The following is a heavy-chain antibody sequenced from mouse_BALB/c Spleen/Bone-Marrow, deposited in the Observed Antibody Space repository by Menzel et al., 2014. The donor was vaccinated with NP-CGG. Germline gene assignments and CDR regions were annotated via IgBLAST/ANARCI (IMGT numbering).Heavy chain of an antibody. CDR3: ARHEDLDIRRRLGAMDY. CDR2: FFPGSGSI. J-gene: IGHJ4*01. CDR1: GYTFTEYI. V-gene: IGHV1-62-2*01. D-gene: IGHD2-12*01. Sequence: VQLQESGAELVKPGASVKLSCKASGYTFTEYIIHWIKQRSGQGLEWIGWFFPGSGSIKYNEKFKDKATLTADKSSSTVYMELCRLTSEDSAVYFCARHEDLDIRRRLGAMDYWGQGTSVTVSS.